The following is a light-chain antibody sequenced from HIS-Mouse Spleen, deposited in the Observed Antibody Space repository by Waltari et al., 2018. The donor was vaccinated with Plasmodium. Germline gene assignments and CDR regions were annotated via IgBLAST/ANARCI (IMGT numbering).Light chain of an antibody. CDR3: CSYAGSYTWV. V-gene: IGLV2-11*01. CDR1: SSDGGGYNY. Sequence: QSALTQPRSVSGSPGQSGTISCTGTSSDGGGYNYVSWYQQHPGKAPNLMIYDFSKRPSGVPDRFSGSKSGNTASLTISGLQAEDEADYYCCSYAGSYTWVFGGGTKLTVL. J-gene: IGLJ2*01. CDR2: DFS.